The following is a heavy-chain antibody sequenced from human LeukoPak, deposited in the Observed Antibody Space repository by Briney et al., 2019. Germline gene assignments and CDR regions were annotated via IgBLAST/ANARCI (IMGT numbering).Heavy chain of an antibody. CDR1: GFTFDDYA. Sequence: GGSLRLSCAASGFTFDDYAMHWVRQAPGKGLEWVSGISWNSGSIGYADSVKGRFTISRDNAKNSLYLQMNSLRAEDTAVCYCARVFGSGSYRQHFDYWGQGTLVTVSS. CDR3: ARVFGSGSYRQHFDY. J-gene: IGHJ4*02. V-gene: IGHV3-9*01. D-gene: IGHD3-10*01. CDR2: ISWNSGSI.